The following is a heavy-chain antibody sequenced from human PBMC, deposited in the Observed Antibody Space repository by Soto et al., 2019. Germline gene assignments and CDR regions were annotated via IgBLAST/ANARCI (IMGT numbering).Heavy chain of an antibody. Sequence: SETLSLTCAVSGGSISSGGYSWSWIRQPPGKGLEWIGYIYHSGSTYYNPSLKSRVTISVDRSKNQFSLKLSSVTAADTAMYYCARGGYCSGASCAYMGHYYYYGMDVWGQGTTVTVSS. CDR1: GGSISSGGYS. CDR3: ARGGYCSGASCAYMGHYYYYGMDV. V-gene: IGHV4-30-2*01. D-gene: IGHD2-15*01. CDR2: IYHSGST. J-gene: IGHJ6*02.